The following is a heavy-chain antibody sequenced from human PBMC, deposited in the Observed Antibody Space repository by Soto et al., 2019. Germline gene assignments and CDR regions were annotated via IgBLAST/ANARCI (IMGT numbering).Heavy chain of an antibody. CDR1: GGSGGFINRSSLP. CDR3: ARHSPYGPLDY. J-gene: IGHJ4*02. D-gene: IGHD4-17*01. Sequence: LGNLSLPCTFSGGSGGFINRSSLPWGLVRQPPGKGLGGVGKIYYSGGTHHNPAPKSRGTISGDTSKNQFSLRVTSVTAGDTAVYYCARHSPYGPLDYWGQGTLVIVSS. CDR2: IYYSGGT. V-gene: IGHV4-39*01.